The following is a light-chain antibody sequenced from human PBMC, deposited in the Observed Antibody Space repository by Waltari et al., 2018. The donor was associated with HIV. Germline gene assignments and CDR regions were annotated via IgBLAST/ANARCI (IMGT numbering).Light chain of an antibody. CDR1: SGALDGSSF. CDR2: DVT. V-gene: IGLV2-11*01. J-gene: IGLJ1*01. Sequence: QSALTQPRSVSGSPGQSVTLSCTGSSGALDGSSFVSWYQKHPGEAPKVVIYDVTKRPPGVPDRFSGSRSGNTASLTISGLQAEDEADYFCCSFVGSYSYVFGTGTKVTVL. CDR3: CSFVGSYSYV.